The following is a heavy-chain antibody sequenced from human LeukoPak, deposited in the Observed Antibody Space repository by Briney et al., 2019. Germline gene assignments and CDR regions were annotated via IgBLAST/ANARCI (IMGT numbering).Heavy chain of an antibody. CDR1: GFTFSSYA. Sequence: GGFLRLSCAASGFTFSSYAMSWVRQAPGKVLEWVSAISGSGGSTYYADSVKGRFTISRDNSKNTLYLQMNSLRAEDTAVYYCAKVPLTRVAEDAFDIWGQGTMVTVSS. CDR2: ISGSGGST. V-gene: IGHV3-23*01. D-gene: IGHD7-27*01. CDR3: AKVPLTRVAEDAFDI. J-gene: IGHJ3*02.